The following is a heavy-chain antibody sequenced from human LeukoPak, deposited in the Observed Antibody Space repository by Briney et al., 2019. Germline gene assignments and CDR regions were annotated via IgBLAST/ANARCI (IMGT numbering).Heavy chain of an antibody. CDR3: AKDRYYDILTGRVPFDY. CDR2: ISGSGGST. Sequence: GGSLRLSCAASGFTFSSYAMSWVRQAPGKGLEWVSAISGSGGSTYYADSVKGRFTISRDNSKNTLYLQMNSLRAEDTAVYYCAKDRYYDILTGRVPFDYWGQGTLVTVSS. V-gene: IGHV3-23*01. J-gene: IGHJ4*02. CDR1: GFTFSSYA. D-gene: IGHD3-9*01.